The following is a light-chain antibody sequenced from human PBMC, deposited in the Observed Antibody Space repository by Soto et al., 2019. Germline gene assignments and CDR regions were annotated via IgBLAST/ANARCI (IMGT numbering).Light chain of an antibody. CDR3: AGWDGSLKGFV. CDR1: SSNIGGNS. V-gene: IGLV1-51*01. Sequence: QSVLTQAPSVSAAPGQKVTISCSGSSSNIGGNSVSWYQQLPGTAPKLLIYDDNKRPSGIPDRFSGSKSGTSASLVISGLQSEDEAEYFCAGWDGSLKGFVFGTGTKVTVL. CDR2: DDN. J-gene: IGLJ1*01.